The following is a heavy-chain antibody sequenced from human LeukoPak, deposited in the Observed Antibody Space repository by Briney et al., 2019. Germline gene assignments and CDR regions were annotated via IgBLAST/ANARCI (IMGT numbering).Heavy chain of an antibody. Sequence: SETLSLTCAAYGGSFSGYYWSWIRQPPGKGLEWIGEINHSGSTNYNPSLKSRVTISVDTSKNQFSLKLSSVTAADTAVYYCARETHIVVVTAFDYWGQGTLVTVSS. CDR2: INHSGST. V-gene: IGHV4-34*01. J-gene: IGHJ4*02. D-gene: IGHD2-21*02. CDR3: ARETHIVVVTAFDY. CDR1: GGSFSGYY.